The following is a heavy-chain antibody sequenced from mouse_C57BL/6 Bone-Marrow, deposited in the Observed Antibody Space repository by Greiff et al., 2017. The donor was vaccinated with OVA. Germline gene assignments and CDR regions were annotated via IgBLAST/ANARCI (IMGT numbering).Heavy chain of an antibody. D-gene: IGHD1-1*01. Sequence: EVQLVESGGGLVQPGGSLKLSCAASGFTFSHYGMAWSRQAPRKGPVWVAFSSNLAYRNYYADTGTGRFTISRENAKNTLYLEMSSLRSEDTAMYYCARQYYGSSFAMDYWGQGTSVTVSS. CDR2: SSNLAYRN. CDR3: ARQYYGSSFAMDY. CDR1: GFTFSHYG. J-gene: IGHJ4*01. V-gene: IGHV5-15*01.